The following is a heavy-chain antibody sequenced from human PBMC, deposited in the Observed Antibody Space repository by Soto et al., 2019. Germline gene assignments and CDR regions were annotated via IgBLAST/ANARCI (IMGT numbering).Heavy chain of an antibody. CDR2: IKSKTDGGTT. CDR1: GFTFSNAW. D-gene: IGHD2-15*01. V-gene: IGHV3-15*07. CDR3: TTDRYCSGGSCYSVTAMVTSPYDY. Sequence: EVQLVESGGGLVKPGGSLRLSCAASGFTFSNAWMNWVRQAPGTGLEWVGRIKSKTDGGTTDYAAPVNGRFTISRDDSRHTLYLPMNSLKTEDTAVYYCTTDRYCSGGSCYSVTAMVTSPYDYWGQGTLVTVSS. J-gene: IGHJ4*02.